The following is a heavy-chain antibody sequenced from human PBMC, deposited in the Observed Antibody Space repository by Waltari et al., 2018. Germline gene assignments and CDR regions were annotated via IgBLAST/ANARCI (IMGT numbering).Heavy chain of an antibody. J-gene: IGHJ4*02. V-gene: IGHV3-53*01. D-gene: IGHD4-17*01. CDR2: IYSAGRT. Sequence: EVQLVESGGGLIQPGGSLRLSCAASGIIVSANYMNWVRQAPGKGPQWVSVIYSAGRTYYAGSVKGRFTISRDNTKNTVYLQMNNLKTEDTAVYYCARPGEGPSSHWGQGTLVTVSS. CDR1: GIIVSANY. CDR3: ARPGEGPSSH.